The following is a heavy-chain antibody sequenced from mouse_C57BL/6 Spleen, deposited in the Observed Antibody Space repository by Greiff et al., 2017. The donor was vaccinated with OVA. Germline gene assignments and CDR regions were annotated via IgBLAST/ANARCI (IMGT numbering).Heavy chain of an antibody. Sequence: VQLQQPGAELVKPGASVKLSCKASGYTFTSYWMQWVKQRPGQGLEWIGEIDPSDSYTNYNQKFKGKATLTVDTSSSTAYMQLSSLTSEDSAVYYCARRYSNYVSFFDYWGQGTTLTVSS. D-gene: IGHD2-5*01. V-gene: IGHV1-50*01. CDR1: GYTFTSYW. J-gene: IGHJ2*01. CDR3: ARRYSNYVSFFDY. CDR2: IDPSDSYT.